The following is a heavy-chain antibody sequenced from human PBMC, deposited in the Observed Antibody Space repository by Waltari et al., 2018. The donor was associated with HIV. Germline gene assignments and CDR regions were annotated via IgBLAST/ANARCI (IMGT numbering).Heavy chain of an antibody. D-gene: IGHD6-19*01. CDR2: INHSGST. CDR1: GGSVSGYY. CDR3: ASSNSSVDSFDY. V-gene: IGHV4-34*01. Sequence: QVQLQQWGAGLLKPSEPLSLTCAVYGGSVSGYYWSWFRQPPGKGLEGIGEINHSGSTNYTPSLTCRVTISVDTSKNQFSLKLRSVTAADTAVYYCASSNSSVDSFDYWAQVTLVTVSS. J-gene: IGHJ4*02.